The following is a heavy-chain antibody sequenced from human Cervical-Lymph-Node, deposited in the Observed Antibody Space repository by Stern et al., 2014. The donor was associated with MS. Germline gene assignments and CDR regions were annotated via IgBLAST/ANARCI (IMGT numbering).Heavy chain of an antibody. CDR1: GFTFSRNW. CDR2: INNDGTSI. D-gene: IGHD6-6*01. V-gene: IGHV3-74*01. J-gene: IGHJ4*02. CDR3: ARDMMTARTLDY. Sequence: VQLVQSGGGLVQPGGSLRLSCEASGFTFSRNWMHWVRQAPGKGLVWVARINNDGTSIDYADSVKGRFTISRDNVKNTLYLQMNSLRAEDTALYYCARDMMTARTLDYWGQGTLVTVS.